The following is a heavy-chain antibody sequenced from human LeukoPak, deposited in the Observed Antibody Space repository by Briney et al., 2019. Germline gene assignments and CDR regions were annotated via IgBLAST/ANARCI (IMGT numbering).Heavy chain of an antibody. CDR3: ARHGGYSSPYLH. D-gene: IGHD6-13*01. CDR2: IYYSGTT. Sequence: SETLSLTCTVSGGSISNYYWSWLRQPPGKGLEGMGYIYYSGTTNYNPSLKSRVTISVDTSKNQFSLKLSSVTAADTAVYYCARHGGYSSPYLHWGQGTLVTVSS. CDR1: GGSISNYY. V-gene: IGHV4-59*08. J-gene: IGHJ1*01.